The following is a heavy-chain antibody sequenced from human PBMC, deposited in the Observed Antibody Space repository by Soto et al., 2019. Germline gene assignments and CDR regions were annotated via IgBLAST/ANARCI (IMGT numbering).Heavy chain of an antibody. J-gene: IGHJ4*02. CDR3: ARTTAVPNSLRSRYFFDY. CDR1: GGSVSDKTYY. V-gene: IGHV4-61*01. Sequence: PSETLSLTCSVSGGSVSDKTYYWSWIRQPPGRRLEWIGYVYYSGTTNYNPSLKSRVTISVDLSKNQFSLRLSSVTTADTALYYCARTTAVPNSLRSRYFFDYWGQGTLVTVSS. D-gene: IGHD4-17*01. CDR2: VYYSGTT.